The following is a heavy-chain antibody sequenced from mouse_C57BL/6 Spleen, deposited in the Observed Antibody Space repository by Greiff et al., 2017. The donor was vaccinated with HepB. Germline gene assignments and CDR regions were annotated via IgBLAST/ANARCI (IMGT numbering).Heavy chain of an antibody. CDR2: ISYDGSN. CDR1: GYSITSGYY. CDR3: AREFYSNYVDY. J-gene: IGHJ2*01. V-gene: IGHV3-6*01. D-gene: IGHD2-5*01. Sequence: EVQVVESGPGLVKPSQSLSLTCSVTGYSITSGYYWNWIRQFPGNKLEWMGYISYDGSNNYNPSLKNRISITRDTSKNQFFLKLNSVTTEDTATYDCAREFYSNYVDYWGQGTTLTVSS.